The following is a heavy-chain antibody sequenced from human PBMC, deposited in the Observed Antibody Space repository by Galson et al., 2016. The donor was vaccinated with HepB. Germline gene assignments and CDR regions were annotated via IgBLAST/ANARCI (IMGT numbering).Heavy chain of an antibody. CDR3: AAARAYQLFPTDS. Sequence: SVKVSCKVSGDSLTEFSMYWVRQAPGKGLEWMGGFHPEDGGMMYAQKFQGRVTMTEDTSTETAYMELRSLRSEDTAVYYCAAARAYQLFPTDSWGQGTLVTVSS. CDR1: GDSLTEFS. J-gene: IGHJ5*01. V-gene: IGHV1-24*01. D-gene: IGHD2-2*01. CDR2: FHPEDGGM.